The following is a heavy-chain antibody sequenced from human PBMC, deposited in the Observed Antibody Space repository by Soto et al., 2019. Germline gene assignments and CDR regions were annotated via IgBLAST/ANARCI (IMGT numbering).Heavy chain of an antibody. CDR1: GGSISSYY. CDR3: ARVSAGDYFDY. D-gene: IGHD3-10*01. CDR2: IYYSGST. Sequence: SETLSLTCTVSGGSISSYYWSWIQQPPGKGLEWIGYIYYSGSTNYNPSLKSRVTISVDTSKNQFSLKLSSVTAADTAVYYCARVSAGDYFDYWGQGTLVTVSS. J-gene: IGHJ4*02. V-gene: IGHV4-59*01.